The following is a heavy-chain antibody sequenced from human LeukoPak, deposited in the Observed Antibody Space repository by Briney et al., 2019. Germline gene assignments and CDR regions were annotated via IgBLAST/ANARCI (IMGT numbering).Heavy chain of an antibody. D-gene: IGHD3-10*01. V-gene: IGHV4-4*07. CDR2: IYPSGNT. Sequence: SETLSLTCSVSGGSFSSYFWSWVRQPAGKGLEWIGRIYPSGNTNYNPSLKSRVTLSVDTSKTQFSLRPSSVTAADTAVYYCAREDSGSYYNYYYFYMDVWGKGTTVTISS. CDR1: GGSFSSYF. J-gene: IGHJ6*03. CDR3: AREDSGSYYNYYYFYMDV.